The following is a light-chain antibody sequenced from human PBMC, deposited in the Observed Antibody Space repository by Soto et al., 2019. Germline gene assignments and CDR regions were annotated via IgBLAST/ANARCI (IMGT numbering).Light chain of an antibody. J-gene: IGLJ1*01. CDR3: NSYTSSSTYV. CDR2: EVS. CDR1: SSDVGGYNY. V-gene: IGLV2-14*01. Sequence: QSVLTQPASVSGSPGQSITISCTGTSSDVGGYNYVPWYQQHPGKAPKLMIYEVSNRPSGVSNRFSGSKSGNTASLTISGLQAEDEADYYCNSYTSSSTYVFGTGTKV.